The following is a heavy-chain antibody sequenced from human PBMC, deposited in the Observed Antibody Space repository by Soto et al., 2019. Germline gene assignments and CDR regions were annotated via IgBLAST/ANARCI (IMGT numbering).Heavy chain of an antibody. CDR3: AADNTSRHASFDI. CDR2: MNEDANTK. Sequence: GGSLRRSCDVAGFSFKTSWLSWVRQAPGKGLECLANMNEDANTKYYVDCVKGRCTSLGDSAGKSLFLKKASLRAEDTAVYFCAADNTSRHASFDIWGRGTRIAFSS. D-gene: IGHD3-16*01. CDR1: GFSFKTSW. J-gene: IGHJ3*02. V-gene: IGHV3-7*01.